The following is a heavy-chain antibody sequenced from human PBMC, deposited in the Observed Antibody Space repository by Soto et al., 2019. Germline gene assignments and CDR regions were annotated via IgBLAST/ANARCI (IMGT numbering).Heavy chain of an antibody. Sequence: PSETLSLTXTVSGGSISSYYWSWIRQPPGKGLEWIGYIYYSGSTNYNPSLKSRVTISVDTSKNQFSLKLSSVTAADTAVYYCARVVDNWNPNRAAFDYWGQGTLVTVSS. CDR1: GGSISSYY. V-gene: IGHV4-59*01. CDR3: ARVVDNWNPNRAAFDY. CDR2: IYYSGST. J-gene: IGHJ4*02. D-gene: IGHD1-20*01.